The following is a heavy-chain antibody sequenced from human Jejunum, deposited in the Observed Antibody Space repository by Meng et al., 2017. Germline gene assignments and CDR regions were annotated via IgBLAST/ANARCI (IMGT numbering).Heavy chain of an antibody. CDR3: ARVRDKYYYDSSAFDY. Sequence: SETLSLTCTVSGGSISRSSYYWGWIRQPPGKGLEWIGTIYYSGRTYYNPSLKSRVTLSLDTSKNQFSLRLSPVTAADTAVYYCARVRDKYYYDSSAFDYWVQGTLVTAPQ. J-gene: IGHJ4*02. D-gene: IGHD3-22*01. V-gene: IGHV4-39*07. CDR2: IYYSGRT. CDR1: GGSISRSSYY.